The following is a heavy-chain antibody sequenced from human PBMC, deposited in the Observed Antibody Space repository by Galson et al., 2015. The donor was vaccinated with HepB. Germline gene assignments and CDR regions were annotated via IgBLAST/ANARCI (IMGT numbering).Heavy chain of an antibody. Sequence: SGYSFTTYYLHWVRQAPGQGLEWMGRIDPRDTLTSYSQKFTGRATMTKDTSTGTVYIDMSSLRPEDTAVYYCVRDGHHYDFDYWGQGTLVTVSS. V-gene: IGHV1-46*01. CDR3: VRDGHHYDFDY. J-gene: IGHJ4*02. D-gene: IGHD3-16*01. CDR1: GYSFTTYY. CDR2: IDPRDTLT.